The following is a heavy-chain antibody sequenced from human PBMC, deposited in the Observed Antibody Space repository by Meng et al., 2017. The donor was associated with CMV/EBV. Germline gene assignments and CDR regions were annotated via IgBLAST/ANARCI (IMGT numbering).Heavy chain of an antibody. J-gene: IGHJ3*02. Sequence: GESLKISCAASGFTFSSYSMNWVRQAPGKGLEWVSSISSSSSYIYYADSVKGRFTISRDNAKNSLYLQMNSLRAEDTAVYYCARDRLPLYYYDSSGRNAFDIWGQGTTVTVSS. CDR3: ARDRLPLYYYDSSGRNAFDI. V-gene: IGHV3-21*01. D-gene: IGHD3-22*01. CDR1: GFTFSSYS. CDR2: ISSSSSYI.